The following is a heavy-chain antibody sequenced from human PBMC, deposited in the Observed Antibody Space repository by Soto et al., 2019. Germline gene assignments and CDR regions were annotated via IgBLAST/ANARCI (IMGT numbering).Heavy chain of an antibody. CDR2: ISYSGTT. V-gene: IGHV4-59*01. CDR1: GGSIRNYY. D-gene: IGHD2-21*01. CDR3: ARGSDWDYSGY. Sequence: SETLSLTFTVSGGSIRNYYWTWIRQPPGKVLELIGYISYSGTTNYNPSLKSRVTISLDTSNKQFSLKLSSVPAADTAVYYCARGSDWDYSGYWGQGTIVTVSS. J-gene: IGHJ4*02.